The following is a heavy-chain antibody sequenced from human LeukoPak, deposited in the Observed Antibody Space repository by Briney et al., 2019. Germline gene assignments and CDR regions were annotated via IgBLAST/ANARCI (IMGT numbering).Heavy chain of an antibody. Sequence: GASVKVSCKASGYTFTGYYIHWVRQAPGQGLEWVGWINPNSGGTNYVQKFQGRVTMTRDTSISTAYMELTRLRSDDTAVYYCARDPGYCSGGSCQYYYYYYMDVWGKGTTVTVSS. V-gene: IGHV1-2*02. J-gene: IGHJ6*03. D-gene: IGHD2-15*01. CDR3: ARDPGYCSGGSCQYYYYYYMDV. CDR2: INPNSGGT. CDR1: GYTFTGYY.